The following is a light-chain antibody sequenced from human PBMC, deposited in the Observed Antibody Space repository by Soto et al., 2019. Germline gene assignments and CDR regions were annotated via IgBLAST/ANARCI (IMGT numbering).Light chain of an antibody. CDR2: NAS. V-gene: IGKV3-11*01. Sequence: EIVLTQSPATLSLFPGERATLSRRASQSVRTYLAWYQQKPGQAPRLLISNASNRATGIPARFSGSGSGTDFTLTISSLEAEDFAVYYCHQRSNWPRTFGGGTKVEI. CDR1: QSVRTY. CDR3: HQRSNWPRT. J-gene: IGKJ4*01.